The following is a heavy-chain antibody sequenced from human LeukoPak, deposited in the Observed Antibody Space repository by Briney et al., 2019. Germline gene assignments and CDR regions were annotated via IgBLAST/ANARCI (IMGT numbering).Heavy chain of an antibody. J-gene: IGHJ4*02. CDR1: GSTFSNAW. Sequence: PGGSLRLSCGASGSTFSNAWMNWLRQAPGKGLEWVGRIKSKVHGGTLEYAAPVKGRFTISRDDSENTLHLQMSSLTTEDTAVYYCATDRDATHLNYWGQGTLVTVSS. CDR2: IKSKVHGGTL. V-gene: IGHV3-15*01. D-gene: IGHD5-24*01. CDR3: ATDRDATHLNY.